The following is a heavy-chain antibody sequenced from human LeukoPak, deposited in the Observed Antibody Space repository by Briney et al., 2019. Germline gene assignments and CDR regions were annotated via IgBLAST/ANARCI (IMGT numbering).Heavy chain of an antibody. CDR2: IIPIFGTA. V-gene: IGHV1-69*06. CDR3: ARAYGSGSYPVYYYYMDV. J-gene: IGHJ6*03. D-gene: IGHD3-10*01. CDR1: GGTFSSYA. Sequence: ASVKVSCKASGGTFSSYAISWVRQAPGQGLEWMGGIIPIFGTANYAQKFQGRVTITADKSTSTAYMELSSLRSEDTAVYYCARAYGSGSYPVYYYYMDVWGKGTTVTVSS.